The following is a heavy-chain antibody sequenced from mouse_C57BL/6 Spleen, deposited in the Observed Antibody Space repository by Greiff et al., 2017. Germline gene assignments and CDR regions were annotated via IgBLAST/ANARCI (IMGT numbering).Heavy chain of an antibody. J-gene: IGHJ2*01. Sequence: QVQLQQPGAELVRPGTSVKLSCKASGYTFTSYWMHWVKQRPGQGLEWIGVIDPSDSYTNYNQKFKGKATLTVDTSSSTAYMQLSSLTSEDSAVXYCASGEYSYYSDYWGQGTTVTVSS. D-gene: IGHD5-1*01. V-gene: IGHV1-59*01. CDR1: GYTFTSYW. CDR3: ASGEYSYYSDY. CDR2: IDPSDSYT.